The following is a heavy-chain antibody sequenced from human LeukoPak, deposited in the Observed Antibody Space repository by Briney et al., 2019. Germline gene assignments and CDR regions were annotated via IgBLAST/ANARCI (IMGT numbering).Heavy chain of an antibody. D-gene: IGHD2-8*01. CDR2: ISYDGSSK. V-gene: IGHV3-30*18. CDR3: AKDRCSNGVGCYYYYMDV. J-gene: IGHJ6*03. Sequence: GGSLRLSCAASGFTFSSYGMHWVRQAPGKGLEWVAVISYDGSSKYYADSVKGRFTISRDNSKNTLYLQMNSLRAEDTAVYYCAKDRCSNGVGCYYYYMDVWGKGTSVTISS. CDR1: GFTFSSYG.